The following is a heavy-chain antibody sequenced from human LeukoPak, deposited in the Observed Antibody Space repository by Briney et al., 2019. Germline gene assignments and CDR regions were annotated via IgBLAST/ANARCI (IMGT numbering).Heavy chain of an antibody. Sequence: GGSLRLSCAASGFTFRSYHMTWVRQAPGKGLGWVANIKQDGGEKHYVDSVKGRFTISRDNAKNSLYLQMNSLRVEDTAVYFCARDGGSAYWGQGTLVTVSS. CDR1: GFTFRSYH. V-gene: IGHV3-7*01. CDR3: ARDGGSAY. J-gene: IGHJ4*02. CDR2: IKQDGGEK. D-gene: IGHD3-16*01.